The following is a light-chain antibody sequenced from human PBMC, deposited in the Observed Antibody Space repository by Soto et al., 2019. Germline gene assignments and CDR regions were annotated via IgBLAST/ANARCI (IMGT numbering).Light chain of an antibody. J-gene: IGLJ2*01. CDR3: QVWDSSSDHRGV. Sequence: SYELTQPPSVSVAPGKTARITCGGNNIGSKSVHWYQQKPGQAPVLVIYYDSDRPSGIPERFSGSNSGNTGTLTISRVEAGDEADYYCQVWDSSSDHRGVFGGGTKLTVL. CDR2: YDS. V-gene: IGLV3-21*04. CDR1: NIGSKS.